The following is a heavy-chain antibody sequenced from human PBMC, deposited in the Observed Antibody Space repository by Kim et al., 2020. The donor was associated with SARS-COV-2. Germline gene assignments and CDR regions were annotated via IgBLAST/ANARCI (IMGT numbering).Heavy chain of an antibody. CDR2: INHSGSV. V-gene: IGHV4-34*01. J-gene: IGHJ6*02. CDR1: GGPFSGYH. D-gene: IGHD2-2*02. CDR3: ARGRAGVVPSPILGLGPHYDYFILDV. Sequence: SETLSLTCAVYGGPFSGYHWSWVRQPPGKGLEWIGEINHSGSVIHNPSLKSRVSISIDTSKNQFSLKLTSVTAADTAFYFCARGRAGVVPSPILGLGPHYDYFILDVWGHGTKVTV.